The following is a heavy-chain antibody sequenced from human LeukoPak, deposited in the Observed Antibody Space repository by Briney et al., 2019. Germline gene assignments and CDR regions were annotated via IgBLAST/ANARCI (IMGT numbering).Heavy chain of an antibody. D-gene: IGHD3-10*01. V-gene: IGHV4-34*01. CDR3: ARAFRTPYYYGSGSYYNVLDYFDY. J-gene: IGHJ4*02. CDR1: GGSFSGYY. CDR2: INHSGST. Sequence: SETLSLTCAVYGGSFSGYYWSWIRQPPGKGLEWIGEINHSGSTNYNPSLKSRVTISVDTSKNQFSLKLSSVTAADTAVYYCARAFRTPYYYGSGSYYNVLDYFDYLGQGTLVTVSS.